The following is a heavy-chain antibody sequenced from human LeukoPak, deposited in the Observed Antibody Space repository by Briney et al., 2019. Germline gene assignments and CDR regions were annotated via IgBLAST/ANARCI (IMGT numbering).Heavy chain of an antibody. CDR3: ASGLMTTVSSY. Sequence: ASVKVSCKASGYTFTSYGISWVRQAPGQGLEWMGWISAYNGNTNYAQKFQGRVTMTRNTSISTAYMELSSLRSEDTAVYYCASGLMTTVSSYWGQGTLVTVSS. D-gene: IGHD4-17*01. V-gene: IGHV1-18*01. CDR1: GYTFTSYG. J-gene: IGHJ4*02. CDR2: ISAYNGNT.